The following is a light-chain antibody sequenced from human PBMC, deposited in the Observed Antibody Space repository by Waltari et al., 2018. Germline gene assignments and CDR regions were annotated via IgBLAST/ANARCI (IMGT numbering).Light chain of an antibody. J-gene: IGKJ1*01. CDR2: GAS. V-gene: IGKV3-15*01. CDR1: QSVRNN. CDR3: QQYNNWPPWT. Sequence: EIVMTQYPATLSVSPGERATLSCRPSQSVRNNSVWYQQKPGQAPRLLSYGASTRVTGIPARFSGSGAGTEFTLTISSLQSEDIAVYYCQQYNNWPPWTFSQGTKVEIK.